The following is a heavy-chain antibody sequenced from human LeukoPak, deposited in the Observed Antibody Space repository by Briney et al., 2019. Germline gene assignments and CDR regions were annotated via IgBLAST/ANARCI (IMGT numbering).Heavy chain of an antibody. CDR3: ARDGRTGSYYYYGMDV. J-gene: IGHJ6*02. CDR1: GYTFTGCY. D-gene: IGHD3-10*01. Sequence: ASVKVSCKASGYTFTGCYMHWVRQAPGQGLEWMGLINPNSGGTNYAQKFQGRVTITRDTSISTAYMELSRLRSDDTAVYYCARDGRTGSYYYYGMDVWGQGTTVTVSS. V-gene: IGHV1-2*02. CDR2: INPNSGGT.